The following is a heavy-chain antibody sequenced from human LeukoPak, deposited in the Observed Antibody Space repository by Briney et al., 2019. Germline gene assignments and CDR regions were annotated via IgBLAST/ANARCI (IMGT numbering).Heavy chain of an antibody. Sequence: SETLSLTCTVSGGSFSSSSYYWGWIRQPPGKGLEGFGSISYSGSTYYNPSLKRRVTISVDTSNNQTSLKLRSGTATDTAIYYCASPSRGGGLSSFDDWGQGTLVTASS. CDR1: GGSFSSSSYY. D-gene: IGHD2-15*01. V-gene: IGHV4-39*01. J-gene: IGHJ4*02. CDR2: ISYSGST. CDR3: ASPSRGGGLSSFDD.